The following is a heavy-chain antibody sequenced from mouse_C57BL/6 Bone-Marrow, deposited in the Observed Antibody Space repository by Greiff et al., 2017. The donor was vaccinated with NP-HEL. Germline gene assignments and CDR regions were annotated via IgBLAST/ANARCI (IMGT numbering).Heavy chain of an antibody. CDR1: GFTFSDYY. CDR2: INYDGSST. J-gene: IGHJ4*01. Sequence: EVMLVESEGGLVQPGSSMKLSCTASGFTFSDYYMAWVRQVPEKGLEWVANINYDGSSTYYLDSLKSRFIISRDNAKNILYLQMSSLKSEDTATYYCARDYRHFYAMDYWGQGASVTVSS. CDR3: ARDYRHFYAMDY. V-gene: IGHV5-16*01.